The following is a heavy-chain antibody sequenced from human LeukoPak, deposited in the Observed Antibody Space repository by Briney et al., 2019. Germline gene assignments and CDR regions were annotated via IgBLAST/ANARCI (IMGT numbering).Heavy chain of an antibody. CDR2: IIPIFGIA. Sequence: SVKVSCKASGGTFSSYAISWVRQAPGQGLEWMGRIIPIFGIANYAQKFQGRVTITAGKSTSTAYMELSSLRSEDTAVYYCARDRLYYYDSSGYYQTPDYWGQGTLVTVPS. V-gene: IGHV1-69*04. J-gene: IGHJ4*02. CDR3: ARDRLYYYDSSGYYQTPDY. CDR1: GGTFSSYA. D-gene: IGHD3-22*01.